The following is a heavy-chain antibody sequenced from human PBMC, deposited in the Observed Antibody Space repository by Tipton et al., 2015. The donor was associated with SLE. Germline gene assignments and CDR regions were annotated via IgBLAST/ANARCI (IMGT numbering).Heavy chain of an antibody. D-gene: IGHD3-9*01. V-gene: IGHV7-4-1*02. J-gene: IGHJ5*01. CDR3: ARGRYFDWFDS. Sequence: QLVQSGPEVKKPGASVKVSCKASGYIFTSHALNWVRQAPGQGLEWMGWINTSTGKPTYAQAFTGRFVFSLDTSVSTAYLEIRGLKADDTAIYYCARGRYFDWFDSWGQGTRVTVSS. CDR2: INTSTGKP. CDR1: GYIFTSHA.